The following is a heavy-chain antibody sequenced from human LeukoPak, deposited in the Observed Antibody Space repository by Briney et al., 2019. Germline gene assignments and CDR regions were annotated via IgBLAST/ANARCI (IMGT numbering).Heavy chain of an antibody. CDR2: IWYDGSTK. J-gene: IGHJ4*02. CDR3: ARDSGSGELVTYYFDY. CDR1: GFNFSNYG. Sequence: GGSLRLSCAASGFNFSNYGMHWVRQVPGKGLEWVAVIWYDGSTKYYANYVKGRFTVSRDNFKNTLYLQMNILRPEDTAIYYFARDSGSGELVTYYFDYWGQGTLVTVSS. V-gene: IGHV3-33*01. D-gene: IGHD3-10*01.